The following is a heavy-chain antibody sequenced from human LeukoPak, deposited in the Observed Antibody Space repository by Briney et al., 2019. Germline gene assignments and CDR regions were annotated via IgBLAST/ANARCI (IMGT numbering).Heavy chain of an antibody. J-gene: IGHJ4*02. Sequence: GGSLRLSCAASGFTFSSYAMHWVRQAPGKGLEWVALMSYDEDFRYYADSMKGRFTISRDNFKSTLYLQMNSLRVEDTAVYYCVRVQWELLYPDYWGQGTLVTVSS. CDR2: MSYDEDFR. D-gene: IGHD1-26*01. V-gene: IGHV3-30-3*01. CDR3: VRVQWELLYPDY. CDR1: GFTFSSYA.